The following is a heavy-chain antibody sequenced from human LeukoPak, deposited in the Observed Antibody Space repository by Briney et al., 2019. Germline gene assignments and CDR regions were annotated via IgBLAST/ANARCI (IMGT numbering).Heavy chain of an antibody. CDR1: GGSFSGYY. CDR3: ARGEDDFWSGYYTVGAFDI. J-gene: IGHJ3*02. V-gene: IGHV4-34*01. D-gene: IGHD3-3*01. Sequence: KPSETLSLTCAVYGGSFSGYYWSWIRQPPGKGLEWIGEINHSGSTNYNPSLKSRVTISVDTSKNQFSLKLSSVAAADTAVYYCARGEDDFWSGYYTVGAFDIWGQGTMVTASS. CDR2: INHSGST.